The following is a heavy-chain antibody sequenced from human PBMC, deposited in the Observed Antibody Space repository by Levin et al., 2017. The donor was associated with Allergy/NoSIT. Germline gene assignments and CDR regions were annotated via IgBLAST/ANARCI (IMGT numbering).Heavy chain of an antibody. CDR1: GGSISTYY. CDR3: ARGSDACDLGCVPDH. Sequence: GSLRLSCTLSGGSISTYYWNWFRQPPGKTLEWIGHIYYGGNTNYNPSLRSRVTISVDTSNNQLSMKLTSVTAPASAAYLCARGSDACDLGCVPDHWGKETLVSVSS. CDR2: IYYGGNT. D-gene: IGHD2-2*01. J-gene: IGHJ4*02. V-gene: IGHV4-59*12.